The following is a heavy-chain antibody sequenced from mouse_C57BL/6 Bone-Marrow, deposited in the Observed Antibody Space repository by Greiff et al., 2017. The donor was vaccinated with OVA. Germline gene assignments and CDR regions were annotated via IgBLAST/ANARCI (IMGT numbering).Heavy chain of an antibody. Sequence: QVQLQQPGAELVRPGSSVKLSCKASGYTFTSYWMDWVKQRPGQGLEWIGNIYPSDSETHYNQKFKDKATLTVDKSSSTAYMQLSSLTSEDSAVYYCARDQLRLLDYWGQGTTLTVSS. D-gene: IGHD3-2*02. J-gene: IGHJ2*01. CDR2: IYPSDSET. CDR1: GYTFTSYW. CDR3: ARDQLRLLDY. V-gene: IGHV1-61*01.